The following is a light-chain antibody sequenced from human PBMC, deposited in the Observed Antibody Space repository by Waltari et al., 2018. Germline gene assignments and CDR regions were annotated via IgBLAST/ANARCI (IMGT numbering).Light chain of an antibody. CDR1: QSIGRF. V-gene: IGKV3-20*01. CDR2: DAS. CDR3: QKYGSLPAT. J-gene: IGKJ1*01. Sequence: EIMLTQSPGTLSLSPGERATLSCRASQSIGRFLAWDQQKPGQAPRLLISDASTRATGIPDRLSGSGSGTDFSLTISRLEPEDIAVYYCQKYGSLPATFGQGTKVEIK.